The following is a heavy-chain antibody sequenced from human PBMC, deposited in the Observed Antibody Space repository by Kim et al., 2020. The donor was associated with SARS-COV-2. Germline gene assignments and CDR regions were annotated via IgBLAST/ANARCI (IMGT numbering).Heavy chain of an antibody. V-gene: IGHV3-33*06. CDR3: AKAGSVGTYYYYGLEV. J-gene: IGHJ6*02. Sequence: GGSLRLSCTTSGFTFKNFGMHWVRQAPGKGLEWVAVIWFDESNAFYEDSVKGRFTISRDNSKNILYLHMNSLRAEDTAVYYCAKAGSVGTYYYYGLEVWGQGTTVTVSS. CDR1: GFTFKNFG. D-gene: IGHD7-27*01. CDR2: IWFDESNA.